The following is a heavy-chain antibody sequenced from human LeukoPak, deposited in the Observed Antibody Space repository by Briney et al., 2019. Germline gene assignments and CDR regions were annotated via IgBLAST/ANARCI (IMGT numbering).Heavy chain of an antibody. J-gene: IGHJ4*02. CDR2: IRYDGSNE. CDR1: GFTFSSYG. V-gene: IGHV3-30*02. D-gene: IGHD2-2*01. CDR3: SKTAEYCTSTSCRFPLDY. Sequence: PGGSLRLSCAASGFTFSSYGMHWVRQAPGKGLEWVAFIRYDGSNEDYADSVKGRFTISRGNSKNTLYLQMNSLRAEDTAVYYCSKTAEYCTSTSCRFPLDYRGQGTLVTVSS.